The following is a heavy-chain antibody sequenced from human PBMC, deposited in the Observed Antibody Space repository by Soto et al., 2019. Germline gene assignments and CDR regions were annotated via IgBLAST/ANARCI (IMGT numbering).Heavy chain of an antibody. CDR3: ARDWGYYYDSSGSLDY. CDR1: GYTFITYG. J-gene: IGHJ4*02. Sequence: ASVKVSCKASGYTFITYGVSWVRQAPGQGLEWMGWISAYNGDTNYAQNLQGRVTMTTDTSTTTAYMELRSLRSDDTAVYYCARDWGYYYDSSGSLDYWGQGTRVTVSS. CDR2: ISAYNGDT. D-gene: IGHD3-22*01. V-gene: IGHV1-18*01.